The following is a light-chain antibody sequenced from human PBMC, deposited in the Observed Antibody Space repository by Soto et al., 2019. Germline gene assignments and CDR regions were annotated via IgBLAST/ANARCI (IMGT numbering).Light chain of an antibody. Sequence: QAVVTQEPSLTVSPGGTVTLTCGSSTGAVTSSHYPYWFQQRPGQAPRTLIYDTSNKLSWTPARFSGSLLGGKAALTLLGAQPEDEAAYYCLLSYSGALVFGGGTKLTVL. V-gene: IGLV7-46*02. CDR3: LLSYSGALV. CDR1: TGAVTSSHY. J-gene: IGLJ3*02. CDR2: DTS.